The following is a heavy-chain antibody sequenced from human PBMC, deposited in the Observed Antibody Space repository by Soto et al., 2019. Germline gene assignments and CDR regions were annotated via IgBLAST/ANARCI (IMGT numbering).Heavy chain of an antibody. D-gene: IGHD2-15*01. CDR1: GFTFGSYA. CDR3: ATGGGCSGGSCYGYFQR. J-gene: IGHJ1*01. CDR2: ISGSGDST. Sequence: EVQLLESGGGLVQPGGSLRLSCAASGFTFGSYAMSWVRQAPGKGLEWVSAISGSGDSTYYADSVKGRFTISRDNSKNTLYLQMNSLRAEDTAVYYCATGGGCSGGSCYGYFQRWGQGTLVTVSS. V-gene: IGHV3-23*01.